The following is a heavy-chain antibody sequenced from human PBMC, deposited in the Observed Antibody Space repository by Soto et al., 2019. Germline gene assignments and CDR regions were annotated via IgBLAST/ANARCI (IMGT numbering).Heavy chain of an antibody. V-gene: IGHV3-23*01. D-gene: IGHD6-13*01. CDR2: ISGSGSRT. CDR3: AKDHPDSSSWFFDC. J-gene: IGHJ4*02. Sequence: PGGSLRLSCSASQFIFSTYAMSWVRQAPGKGLEWVSSISGSGSRTNYADSVKGRFTISRDNAKNTLYLQMNIMEAEDTAVYYCAKDHPDSSSWFFDCWGQGTLVTVSS. CDR1: QFIFSTYA.